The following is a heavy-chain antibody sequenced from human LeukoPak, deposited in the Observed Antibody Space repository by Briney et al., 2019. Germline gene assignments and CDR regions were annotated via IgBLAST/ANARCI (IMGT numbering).Heavy chain of an antibody. V-gene: IGHV6-1*01. Sequence: SQTLSLTCAISGDSVSMKGAAWSWIRQSPSRGLEWLGRTSYSSKWYNDYAVSVKSRTIISADTSKNQFSRQLNSGTPEDSAVYYCARSQEDMDVWGKGTSVTVSS. CDR3: ARSQEDMDV. CDR1: GDSVSMKGAA. J-gene: IGHJ6*03. CDR2: TSYSSKWYN.